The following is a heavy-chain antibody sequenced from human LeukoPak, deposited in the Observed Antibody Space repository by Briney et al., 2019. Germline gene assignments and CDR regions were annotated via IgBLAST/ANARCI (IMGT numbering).Heavy chain of an antibody. J-gene: IGHJ4*02. V-gene: IGHV1-69-2*01. D-gene: IGHD3-3*01. CDR3: ATAAEHYDFWSGYYSIFDY. Sequence: ASVKVSCKVSGYTFTDYYMHWVQQAPGKGLEWMGLVDPEDGETIYAEKFQGRVTITADTSTDTAYMELSSLRSEDTAVYYCATAAEHYDFWSGYYSIFDYWGQGTLATVSS. CDR2: VDPEDGET. CDR1: GYTFTDYY.